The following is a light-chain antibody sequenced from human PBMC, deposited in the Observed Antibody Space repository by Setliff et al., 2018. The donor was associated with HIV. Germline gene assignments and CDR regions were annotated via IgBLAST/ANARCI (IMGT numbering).Light chain of an antibody. CDR1: TGAVTSGHF. V-gene: IGLV7-46*01. CDR2: DTS. Sequence: QAVVTQEPSLTVSPGGTVTLPCGSSTGAVTSGHFPYWFQQKPGQAPRTLIYDTSSKHSWTPARFSGSLLGGKAALTLSGAQPEDEADYYCLLSYSTDPDVVGTGTKVTVL. CDR3: LLSYSTDPDV. J-gene: IGLJ1*01.